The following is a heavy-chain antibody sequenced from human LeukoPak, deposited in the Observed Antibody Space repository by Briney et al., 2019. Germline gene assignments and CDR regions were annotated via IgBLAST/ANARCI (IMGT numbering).Heavy chain of an antibody. CDR1: GDSISSGTYS. CDR2: IYYSGST. J-gene: IGHJ6*02. D-gene: IGHD5-24*01. V-gene: IGHV4-30-4*07. CDR3: ARMMATITGYYYGMDV. Sequence: PSLTLSLTCAVSGDSISSGTYSWTWIRQPPGKGLEWIGYIYYSGSTNYNPSLKSRVTISVDTSKNQFSLKLSSVTAADTAVYYCARMMATITGYYYGMDVWGQGTTVTVSS.